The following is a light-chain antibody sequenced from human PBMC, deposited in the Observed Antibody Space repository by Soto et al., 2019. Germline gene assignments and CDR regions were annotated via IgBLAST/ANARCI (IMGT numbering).Light chain of an antibody. J-gene: IGLJ3*02. CDR2: DVN. V-gene: IGLV2-14*01. Sequence: QSALTQPASVSGSPGQSITLSCTGTSSDIGGYDYVSWYQRHPGKAPKLIIYDVNNRPSGVSNRFSGSKSGNTASLTISGLQAEDEADYYCSSYTSSSTLWVFGGGTKLTVL. CDR3: SSYTSSSTLWV. CDR1: SSDIGGYDY.